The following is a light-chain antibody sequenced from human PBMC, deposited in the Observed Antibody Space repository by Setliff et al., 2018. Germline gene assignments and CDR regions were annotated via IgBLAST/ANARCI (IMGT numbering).Light chain of an antibody. CDR3: SSYTSSSTQV. V-gene: IGLV2-14*03. CDR1: SSDVGGYNY. Sequence: QSVLTQPPSASGSPGQSITISCTGTSSDVGGYNYVSWYQQHPGKAPKLMIYDVSNRPSGVSNRFSGSKSGNTASLTISGLQAEDEADYYCSSYTSSSTQVFGTGTKGTVL. CDR2: DVS. J-gene: IGLJ1*01.